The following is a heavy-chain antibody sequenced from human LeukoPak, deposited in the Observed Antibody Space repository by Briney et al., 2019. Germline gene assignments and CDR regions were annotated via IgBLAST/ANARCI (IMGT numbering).Heavy chain of an antibody. CDR1: GFSISTYW. J-gene: IGHJ4*02. Sequence: GGSLRLSCAASGFSISTYWIHWVRQAPGKGLEWVSCISSSSSYMYYADSVRGRFTISRDNAKRSLYLQMNSLRAEDTAVYYCARAAGGVSGYDLYYFDYWGQGALVTVSS. CDR2: ISSSSSYM. D-gene: IGHD5-12*01. CDR3: ARAAGGVSGYDLYYFDY. V-gene: IGHV3-21*01.